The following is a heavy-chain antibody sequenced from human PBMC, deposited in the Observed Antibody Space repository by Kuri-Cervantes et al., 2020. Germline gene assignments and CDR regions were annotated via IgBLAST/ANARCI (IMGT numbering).Heavy chain of an antibody. CDR2: ISSSSSYI. CDR3: AREFSGYYYVGSDAFDI. D-gene: IGHD3-22*01. V-gene: IGHV3-21*01. J-gene: IGHJ3*02. Sequence: GGSLRLSCAASGFTFSSYSMNWVRQAPGKGLEWVSSISSSSSYIYYADSVKGRFTISRDNAKNSLYLQMNSLRAEDTAVYYCAREFSGYYYVGSDAFDIWGQGTMVTVSS. CDR1: GFTFSSYS.